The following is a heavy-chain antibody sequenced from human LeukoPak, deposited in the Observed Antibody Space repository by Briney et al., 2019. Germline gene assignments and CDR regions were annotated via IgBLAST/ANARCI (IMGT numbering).Heavy chain of an antibody. J-gene: IGHJ4*02. CDR3: ARHRVGAPIDY. D-gene: IGHD1-26*01. Sequence: PSETLSLTCTVSGDSISSSSSYWGWIRQPPGEGLEWIGSIYYSGSTYYNTSLKSRVTISVDTSKNQFSLRLNSVTAADTAVYFCARHRVGAPIDYWGQGTLVTVSS. CDR1: GDSISSSSSY. V-gene: IGHV4-39*01. CDR2: IYYSGST.